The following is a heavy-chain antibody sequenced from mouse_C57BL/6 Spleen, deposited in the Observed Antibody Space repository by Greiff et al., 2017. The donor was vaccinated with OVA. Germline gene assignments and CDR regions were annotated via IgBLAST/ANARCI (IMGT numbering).Heavy chain of an antibody. CDR2: ISSGGSYT. Sequence: EVHLVESGGDLVKPGGSLKLSCAASGFTFSSYGMSWVRQTPDKRLEWVATISSGGSYTYYPDSVKGRFTISRDNAKNTLYLQMSSLKSEDTAMDYCAGGYDGYYNWYFGVWGTGTTVTVSS. CDR1: GFTFSSYG. J-gene: IGHJ1*03. V-gene: IGHV5-6*01. D-gene: IGHD2-3*01. CDR3: AGGYDGYYNWYFGV.